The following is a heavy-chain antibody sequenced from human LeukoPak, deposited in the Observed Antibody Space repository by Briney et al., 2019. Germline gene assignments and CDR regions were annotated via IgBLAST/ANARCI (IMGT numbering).Heavy chain of an antibody. CDR3: ARVRSPYSGYLPFDY. D-gene: IGHD5-12*01. CDR1: GGTFSSYA. V-gene: IGHV1-69*05. Sequence: SVKASCKASGGTFSSYAISWVRQAPGQGLEWMGGIIPIFGTANYAQKFQGRVTITTDESTSTAYMELSSLRSEDTAVYYCARVRSPYSGYLPFDYWGQGTLVTVSS. J-gene: IGHJ4*02. CDR2: IIPIFGTA.